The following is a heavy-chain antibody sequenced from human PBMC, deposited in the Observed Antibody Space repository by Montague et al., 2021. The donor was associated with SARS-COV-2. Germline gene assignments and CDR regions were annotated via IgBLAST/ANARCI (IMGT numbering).Heavy chain of an antibody. CDR2: IYFTGKT. D-gene: IGHD1/OR15-1a*01. J-gene: IGHJ3*02. CDR1: GDSISRSHYF. V-gene: IGHV4-39*02. CDR3: ARWGLNNAFDI. Sequence: SETLSLTCSVSGDSISRSHYFWAWIRQPPGMGLEWIGSIYFTGKTYHHPSLKSRVTISINTSKNHFSLRLSSVTAADSAVFYCARWGLNNAFDIWGLGTMITISS.